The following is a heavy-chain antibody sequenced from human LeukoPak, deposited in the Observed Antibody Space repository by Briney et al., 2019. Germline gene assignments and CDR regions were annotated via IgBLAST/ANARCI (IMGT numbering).Heavy chain of an antibody. D-gene: IGHD2-2*02. Sequence: PGGSLRLSCAASGLIFYDFGMSGVRQAPGKGLEWVAGVNWTRDDIGYADSVKGRFTISRDNAKNSLYLQMNSLRAEDTALYYCARDGGYCRSTSCYTLDYWGQRTLVTVSS. CDR1: GLIFYDFG. J-gene: IGHJ4*02. CDR3: ARDGGYCRSTSCYTLDY. CDR2: VNWTRDDI. V-gene: IGHV3-20*04.